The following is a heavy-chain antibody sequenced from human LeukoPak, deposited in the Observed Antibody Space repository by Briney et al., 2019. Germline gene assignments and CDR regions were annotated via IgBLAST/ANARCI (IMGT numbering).Heavy chain of an antibody. J-gene: IGHJ4*02. CDR3: ARTQWLAHFDY. D-gene: IGHD6-19*01. CDR1: GGSVSSGSYY. Sequence: SETLSLTCAVSGGSVSSGSYYWSWIRQPPGKGLEWIGYIYYSGSTNYNPSLKSRVTISVDTSKNQFSLKLSPVTTADTAVYYCARTQWLAHFDYWGQGTLVTVSS. CDR2: IYYSGST. V-gene: IGHV4-61*01.